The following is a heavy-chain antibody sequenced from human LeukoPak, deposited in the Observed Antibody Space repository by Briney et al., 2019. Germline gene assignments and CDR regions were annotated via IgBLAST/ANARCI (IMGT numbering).Heavy chain of an antibody. CDR2: ILYDGSNK. D-gene: IGHD3-10*01. CDR1: GFTFSSYG. Sequence: GRSLRLSCAASGFTFSSYGMHWVRQAPGKGLEWVAVILYDGSNKYYADSVKGRFTISRDNSKNTLYLQMNSLRAEDTAVYYCAKDQRSYYYGSGSYDAFDIWGQGTMVTVSS. J-gene: IGHJ3*02. V-gene: IGHV3-30*18. CDR3: AKDQRSYYYGSGSYDAFDI.